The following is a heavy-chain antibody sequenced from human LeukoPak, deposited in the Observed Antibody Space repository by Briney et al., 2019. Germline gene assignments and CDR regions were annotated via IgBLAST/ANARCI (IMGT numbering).Heavy chain of an antibody. J-gene: IGHJ4*02. CDR2: IYYSGST. V-gene: IGHV4-59*01. Sequence: SETLSLTCTVSGGSISSYYWSWIRQPPGKGLEWIGYIYYSGSTNYNPSLKSRVTILVDTSKNQFSLKLSSVTAADTAVYYCARGYSSSWYWDYWGQGTLVTVSS. CDR1: GGSISSYY. CDR3: ARGYSSSWYWDY. D-gene: IGHD6-13*01.